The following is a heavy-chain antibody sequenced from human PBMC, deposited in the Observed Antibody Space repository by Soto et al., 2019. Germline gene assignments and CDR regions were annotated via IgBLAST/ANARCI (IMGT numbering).Heavy chain of an antibody. J-gene: IGHJ6*02. CDR2: ISAYNGNT. D-gene: IGHD1-1*01. Sequence: GASVKVSCKASGYTFTSYGISWVRQAPGQGLEWMGWISAYNGNTNYAQKLQGRVTMTTDTSTGTAYMELRSLRSDDTAVYYCARDPGKMEPLNYYYYGMDVWGQGTTVTVSS. CDR3: ARDPGKMEPLNYYYYGMDV. CDR1: GYTFTSYG. V-gene: IGHV1-18*01.